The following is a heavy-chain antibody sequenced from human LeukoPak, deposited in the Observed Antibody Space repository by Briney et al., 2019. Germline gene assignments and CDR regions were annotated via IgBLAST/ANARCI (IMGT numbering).Heavy chain of an antibody. CDR2: INLDGSEK. CDR3: ARDSPYNDSFAYDY. V-gene: IGHV3-7*01. J-gene: IGHJ4*02. CDR1: GFTFSSYW. D-gene: IGHD1-14*01. Sequence: QAGGSLRLSCAASGFTFSSYWMSWVRQAPGKGLEWVANINLDGSEKYYVDSVKGRFTISRDNAKNSLYLQMRSLRAEDTAIYYCARDSPYNDSFAYDYWGQGTLVTVSS.